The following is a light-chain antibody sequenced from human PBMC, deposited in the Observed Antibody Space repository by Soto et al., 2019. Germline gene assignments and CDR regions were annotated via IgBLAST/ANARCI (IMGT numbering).Light chain of an antibody. J-gene: IGKJ1*01. V-gene: IGKV1-5*01. CDR3: QQYNSWRT. CDR2: DAS. CDR1: QSISSW. Sequence: DIQMTQSPSTLSASVGDRVTITCRASQSISSWLAWYQQKPGKAPKLLIYDASSLESGGPSRFSGSGSGTEFTLTISSLQPDDFATYYCQQYNSWRTFGQGTKVDIK.